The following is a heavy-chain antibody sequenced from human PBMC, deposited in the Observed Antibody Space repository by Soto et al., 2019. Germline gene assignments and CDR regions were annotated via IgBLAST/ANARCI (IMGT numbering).Heavy chain of an antibody. D-gene: IGHD2-2*01. J-gene: IGHJ6*02. CDR2: IIPIFGTA. Sequence: QVQLVQSGAEVKKPGSSVKVSCKASGGTFSSYAISWVRQAPGQGLEWMGGIIPIFGTANYAPKSQGRVTITADESTSTDYMEMSSLRSEDTAVYYCARHVPAAGYYYCMDVWGQGTTVTVSS. CDR3: ARHVPAAGYYYCMDV. V-gene: IGHV1-69*12. CDR1: GGTFSSYA.